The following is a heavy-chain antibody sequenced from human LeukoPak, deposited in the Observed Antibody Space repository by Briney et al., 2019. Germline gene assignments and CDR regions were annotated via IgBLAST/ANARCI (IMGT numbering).Heavy chain of an antibody. CDR1: GFTFSSYS. J-gene: IGHJ4*02. D-gene: IGHD4-17*01. CDR3: AKDYGPLSSY. CDR2: ISSSSSYI. V-gene: IGHV3-21*04. Sequence: GGSLRLSCAASGFTFSSYSMNWVRQAPGKGLEWVSSISSSSSYIYYADSVKGRFTISRDNAKNTLYLQMNSLRAEDTALYYCAKDYGPLSSYWGQGTLVTVSS.